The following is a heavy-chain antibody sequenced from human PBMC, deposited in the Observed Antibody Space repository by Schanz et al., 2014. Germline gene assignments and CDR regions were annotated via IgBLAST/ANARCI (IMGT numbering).Heavy chain of an antibody. CDR1: GGSISDYY. J-gene: IGHJ6*02. V-gene: IGHV4-59*08. Sequence: QVQLQESGPGLVKPSETLSLTCTFSGGSISDYYWSWIRQPPGKELVWIGYMHYSGSTNYNPSLKSRATISLIRPKRHLTLTLTSSPAADTAVYYCARRYCGPTGCYSGAVYAMHAWGQGTTVTVSS. D-gene: IGHD2-2*01. CDR3: ARRYCGPTGCYSGAVYAMHA. CDR2: MHYSGST.